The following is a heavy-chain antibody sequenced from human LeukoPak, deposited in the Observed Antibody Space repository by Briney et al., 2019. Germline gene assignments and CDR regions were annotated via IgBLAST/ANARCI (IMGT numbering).Heavy chain of an antibody. Sequence: ASVKVSCKASGYTFTSYYMHWVRQAPGQGLEWMGIINPSGGSTSYAQKFQGRVTMTTDTSTSTAYMELRSLRSDDTAVYYCARDDDPGYSGSNFDYWGQGTLVTVSS. V-gene: IGHV1-46*01. J-gene: IGHJ4*02. CDR1: GYTFTSYY. CDR3: ARDDDPGYSGSNFDY. D-gene: IGHD1-26*01. CDR2: INPSGGST.